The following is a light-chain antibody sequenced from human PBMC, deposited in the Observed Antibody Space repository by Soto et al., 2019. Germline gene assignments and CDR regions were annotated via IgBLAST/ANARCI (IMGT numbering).Light chain of an antibody. CDR3: QQYDTYPWT. V-gene: IGKV1-5*01. CDR2: GAS. Sequence: DIQMTQSPSTLSASVGDRVTITCRASQSVSIDLAWYQERPGKAPKLLIYGASSLQSGVPSRFSGSGSGTEFTLTISSLQPDDLAPYYCQQYDTYPWTFGQGTKVEFK. J-gene: IGKJ1*01. CDR1: QSVSID.